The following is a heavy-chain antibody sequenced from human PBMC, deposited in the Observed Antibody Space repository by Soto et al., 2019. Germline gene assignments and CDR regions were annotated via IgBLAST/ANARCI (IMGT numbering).Heavy chain of an antibody. CDR1: GYTFTNYW. CDR3: VRPDSSGYYVY. J-gene: IGHJ4*02. V-gene: IGHV5-51*01. CDR2: IHLADSDT. Sequence: GESLKISCEVSGYTFTNYWIGWVRQMPGKGLDWMAIIHLADSDTRYSPSFQGQVTISADKSISTAYLQWSSLKASDTAMYYCVRPDSSGYYVYWGQGTLVTVSS. D-gene: IGHD3-22*01.